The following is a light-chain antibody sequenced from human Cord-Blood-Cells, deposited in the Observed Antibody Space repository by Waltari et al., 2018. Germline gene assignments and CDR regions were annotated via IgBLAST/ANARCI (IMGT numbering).Light chain of an antibody. CDR2: AAS. Sequence: DIQMTQSPSSLSESVGHRVTITCRASQSISSYLHWYQKKPGKAPKLLIYAASILQSGVPLRFSGSGSGTDFTLTISSLQPEDFATYYCQQSYSTPRTFGQGTKVEIK. CDR1: QSISSY. J-gene: IGKJ1*01. V-gene: IGKV1-39*01. CDR3: QQSYSTPRT.